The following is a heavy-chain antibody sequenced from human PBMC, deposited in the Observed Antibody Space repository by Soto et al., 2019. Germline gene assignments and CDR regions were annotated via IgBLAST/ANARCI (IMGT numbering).Heavy chain of an antibody. CDR1: GSSFTNYW. J-gene: IGHJ4*02. CDR3: TRLVNIFDFDY. CDR2: IYPGDSDT. Sequence: GESLKISCQASGSSFTNYWIGWVRQMPGKGLEWMGMIYPGDSDTRYSPSFQGQVTNTADKSISTAYLQWSSLKASDTAMYYCTRLVNIFDFDYWGQGTLVTVSS. V-gene: IGHV5-51*01.